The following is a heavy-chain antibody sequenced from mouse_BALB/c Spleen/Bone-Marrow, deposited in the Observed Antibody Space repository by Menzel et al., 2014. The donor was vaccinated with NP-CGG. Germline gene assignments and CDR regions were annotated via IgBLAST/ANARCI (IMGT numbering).Heavy chain of an antibody. CDR1: GYTFTSYW. Sequence: VQLQQSGAELVKPGASVKLSCKASGYTFTSYWMHWVKQRPGQGLEWIGEINPSNGRTNYNEKCKSKATLTVDKSSSTAYMQLSSLTSEDSAVYYCEGGRGYFDYWGQGTTLTVSS. V-gene: IGHV1S81*02. J-gene: IGHJ2*01. CDR3: EGGRGYFDY. CDR2: INPSNGRT. D-gene: IGHD3-3*01.